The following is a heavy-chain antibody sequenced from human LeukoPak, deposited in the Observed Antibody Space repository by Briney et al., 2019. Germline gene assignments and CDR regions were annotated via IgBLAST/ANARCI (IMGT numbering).Heavy chain of an antibody. CDR3: ARGSTGNHSPPHFDY. CDR2: INPSGGST. J-gene: IGHJ4*02. Sequence: ASVKVSCKASGYTFTSYYMHWVRQAPGQGLEWMGIINPSGGSTSYAQKFQGRVTITTDESTSTAYMELSSLRSEDTAVYYCARGSTGNHSPPHFDYWGQGTLVTVSS. D-gene: IGHD3-10*01. CDR1: GYTFTSYY. V-gene: IGHV1-46*01.